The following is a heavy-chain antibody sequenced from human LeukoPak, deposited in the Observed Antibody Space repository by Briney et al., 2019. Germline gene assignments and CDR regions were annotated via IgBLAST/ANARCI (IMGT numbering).Heavy chain of an antibody. CDR1: GGSISSGDYY. CDR2: IYYSGST. Sequence: SETLSLTCTVSGGSISSGDYYWSWIRQPPGKGLEWIGYIYYSGSTYYNPSLKSRVTISVDTSKNQFSLKLSSATAADTAVYYCAREGHSSSSGYWGQGTLVTVSS. J-gene: IGHJ4*02. CDR3: AREGHSSSSGY. V-gene: IGHV4-30-4*08. D-gene: IGHD6-6*01.